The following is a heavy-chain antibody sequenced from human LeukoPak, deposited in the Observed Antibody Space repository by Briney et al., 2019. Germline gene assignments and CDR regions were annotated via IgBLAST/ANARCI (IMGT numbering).Heavy chain of an antibody. CDR1: GFTFSSYA. D-gene: IGHD3-10*02. J-gene: IGHJ6*03. CDR3: AKMIGRYGGTEIWYYYMDV. V-gene: IGHV3-23*01. CDR2: ISGSGGST. Sequence: PGGSLRLSCAASGFTFSSYAMSWVRQAPGKGLEWVSAISGSGGSTYYADSVKGRFTISRDNSKNTLYLQMNSLRAEDTAVYYCAKMIGRYGGTEIWYYYMDVWGKGTTVTVSS.